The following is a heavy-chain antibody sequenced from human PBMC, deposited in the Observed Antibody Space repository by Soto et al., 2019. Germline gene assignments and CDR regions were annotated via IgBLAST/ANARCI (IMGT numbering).Heavy chain of an antibody. V-gene: IGHV4-30-4*01. J-gene: IGHJ6*03. CDR3: ATRAADYDFWSGYYSYYYYMDV. Sequence: SETLSLTCTVSGGSISSGDYYWSWIRQPPGKGLEWIGYIYYSGSTYYNPSLKSRVTISVDTSKNQFSLKLSSVTAADTAVYYCATRAADYDFWSGYYSYYYYMDVWGKGTTVTVSS. CDR2: IYYSGST. D-gene: IGHD3-3*01. CDR1: GGSISSGDYY.